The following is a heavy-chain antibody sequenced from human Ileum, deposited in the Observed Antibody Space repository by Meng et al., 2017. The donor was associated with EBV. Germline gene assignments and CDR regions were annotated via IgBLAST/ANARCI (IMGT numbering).Heavy chain of an antibody. CDR2: ILSGST. D-gene: IGHD5-12*01. Sequence: QVQLLESGPGRGKPSGTLSLTCTVSSGSVSSGDYHWSWIRQPPGKGLEWIGYILSGSTNYDPSLTNRVTISVDTSKNHFSLKLTSVTAADTAVYYCAGGRAGYGGYKTWGQGTLVTVSS. CDR1: SGSVSSGDYH. CDR3: AGGRAGYGGYKT. J-gene: IGHJ4*02. V-gene: IGHV4-61*03.